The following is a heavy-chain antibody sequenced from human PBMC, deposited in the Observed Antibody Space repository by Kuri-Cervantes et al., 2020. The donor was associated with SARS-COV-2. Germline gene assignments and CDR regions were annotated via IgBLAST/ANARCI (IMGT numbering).Heavy chain of an antibody. V-gene: IGHV4-34*01. Sequence: ESLQISCAVFGVPLNTYSWSWIRQSRGKGLQWIGEINHSVGTKYKPSLNGRVSISIDASKNQVSLKKTSVTPADAAVYYCARGHIGVIPSPILVSGPHYYYYHMDVWGQGTTVTVSS. CDR3: ARGHIGVIPSPILVSGPHYYYYHMDV. CDR1: GVPLNTYS. D-gene: IGHD3-16*01. CDR2: INHSVGT. J-gene: IGHJ6*02.